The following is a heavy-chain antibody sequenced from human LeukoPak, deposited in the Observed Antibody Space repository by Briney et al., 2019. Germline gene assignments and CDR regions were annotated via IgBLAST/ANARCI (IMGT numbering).Heavy chain of an antibody. Sequence: SETLSLTCTVSGGSISSYYWCWIRQPPGKGLEWIGYIYYSGSTNYNPSLKCRVTISVDTSKNQFSLKLSSVTAADTAVYYCARDRLNYYDSSGYYPDAFDIWGQGTMVTVSS. CDR3: ARDRLNYYDSSGYYPDAFDI. D-gene: IGHD3-22*01. CDR2: IYYSGST. CDR1: GGSISSYY. J-gene: IGHJ3*02. V-gene: IGHV4-59*01.